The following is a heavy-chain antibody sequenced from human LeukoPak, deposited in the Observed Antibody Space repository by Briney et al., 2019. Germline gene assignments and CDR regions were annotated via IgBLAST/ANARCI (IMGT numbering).Heavy chain of an antibody. D-gene: IGHD6-19*01. CDR2: INHSGST. CDR3: ARARAVAGTMDY. J-gene: IGHJ4*02. Sequence: PSETLSLTCTASGGSISSSSYYWGWIRQPPGKGLEWIGEINHSGSTNYNPSLKSRVTISVDTSKNQFSLKLSSVTAADTAVYYCARARAVAGTMDYWGQGTLVTVSS. V-gene: IGHV4-39*07. CDR1: GGSISSSSYY.